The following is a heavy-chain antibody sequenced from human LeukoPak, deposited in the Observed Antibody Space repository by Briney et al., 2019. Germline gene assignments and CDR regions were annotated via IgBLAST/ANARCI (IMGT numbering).Heavy chain of an antibody. V-gene: IGHV3-23*01. CDR3: AKRGENYDFWSGYYHGVDLGIFDY. D-gene: IGHD3-3*01. CDR1: GFTFSSYA. CDR2: ISGSGGST. J-gene: IGHJ4*02. Sequence: GGSLRLSCAASGFTFSSYAMSWVRQAPGKGLEWVSAISGSGGSTYYADSVKGRFTISRDNSENTLYLQMNSLRAEDTAVYYCAKRGENYDFWSGYYHGVDLGIFDYWGQGTLLTVSS.